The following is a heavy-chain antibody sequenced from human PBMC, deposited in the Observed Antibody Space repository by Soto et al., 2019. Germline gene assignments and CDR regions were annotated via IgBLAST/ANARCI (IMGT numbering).Heavy chain of an antibody. CDR3: ARSSVAARPFVLVYYYGMDV. D-gene: IGHD6-6*01. Sequence: PSETLSLTCTVSGGSISSSSYYWGWIRQPPGKGLEWIGSIYYSGSTYYNPSLKSRVTISVDTSKNQFSLKLSSVTAADTAVYYCARSSVAARPFVLVYYYGMDVWGQGTTVTVSS. J-gene: IGHJ6*02. V-gene: IGHV4-39*07. CDR1: GGSISSSSYY. CDR2: IYYSGST.